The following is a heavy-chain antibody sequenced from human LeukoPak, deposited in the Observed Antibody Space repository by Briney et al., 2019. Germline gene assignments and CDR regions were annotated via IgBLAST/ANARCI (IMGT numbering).Heavy chain of an antibody. V-gene: IGHV4-4*07. CDR3: ARDTDIVVVPAAFYYYYGMDV. J-gene: IGHJ6*02. CDR1: GGSISSYY. Sequence: SETLSLTSTVSGGSISSYYWSWIRQPAGKGLEWIGRIYTSGSTNYNPSLKSRVTMSVDTSKNQFSLKLSSVTAADTAVYYYARDTDIVVVPAAFYYYYGMDVWGQGTTVTVSS. CDR2: IYTSGST. D-gene: IGHD2-2*01.